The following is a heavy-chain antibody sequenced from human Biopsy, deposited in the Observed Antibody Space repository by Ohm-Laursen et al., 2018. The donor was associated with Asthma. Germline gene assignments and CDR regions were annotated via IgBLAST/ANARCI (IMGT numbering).Heavy chain of an antibody. D-gene: IGHD3-22*01. CDR3: ARAQDYYDSRGYYRSFDY. CDR2: IYYSGRT. CDR1: YGSITSGGYY. V-gene: IGHV4-31*02. Sequence: SDTLSLPCTVSYGSITSGGYYWTWIRQHPGKGLEWIGFIYYSGRTYYNPSLKSRVSISIDTSKNQFSLKLSSVTAADTAVYYCARAQDYYDSRGYYRSFDYWGQGTLGTVSS. J-gene: IGHJ4*02.